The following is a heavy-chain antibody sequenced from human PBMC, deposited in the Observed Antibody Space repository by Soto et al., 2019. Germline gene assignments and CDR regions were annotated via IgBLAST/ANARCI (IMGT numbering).Heavy chain of an antibody. CDR2: VYYSGST. V-gene: IGHV4-59*01. J-gene: IGHJ4*02. D-gene: IGHD3-16*01. Sequence: SETLSLTCTVSGASMSNYYGSWIRQPPGKGLEHIGYVYYSGSTNYSPSLKSRVTISLDTSDNQFSLNLNSVTAADTAIYYCARSGHTFGGVVWGPGILVTVSS. CDR3: ARSGHTFGGVV. CDR1: GASMSNYY.